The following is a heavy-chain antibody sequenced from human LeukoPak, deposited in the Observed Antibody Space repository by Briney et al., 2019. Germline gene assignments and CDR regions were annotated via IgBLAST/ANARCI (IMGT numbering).Heavy chain of an antibody. V-gene: IGHV1-69*06. CDR2: IIPIFGTA. D-gene: IGHD6-13*01. CDR3: ARTLYGSSWYSVDY. J-gene: IGHJ4*02. Sequence: ASVKVSCKASGGTFSSYAISWVRQAPGQGLEWMGGIIPIFGTANYAQKFQGRVTITADKSTSTAYRELRSLRSDDTAVYYCARTLYGSSWYSVDYWGQGTLVTVSS. CDR1: GGTFSSYA.